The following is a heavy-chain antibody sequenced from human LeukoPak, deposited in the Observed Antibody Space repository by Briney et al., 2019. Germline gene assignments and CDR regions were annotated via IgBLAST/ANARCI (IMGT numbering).Heavy chain of an antibody. V-gene: IGHV4-39*02. J-gene: IGHJ2*01. CDR2: IYYSGST. CDR1: VGSISSSSYY. Sequence: SETLSLTCTVSVGSISSSSYYWGWIRQPPGKGLEWIGSIYYSGSTYYNPSLKSRVTISVDTSNNQFSLRLSAVTAADKAVLYCERDRGNWNFEYFDLGGRGTLVTVSA. D-gene: IGHD1-7*01. CDR3: ERDRGNWNFEYFDL.